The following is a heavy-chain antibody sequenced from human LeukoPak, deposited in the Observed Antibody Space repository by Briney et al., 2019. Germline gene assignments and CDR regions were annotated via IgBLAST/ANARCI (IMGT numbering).Heavy chain of an antibody. CDR3: ASARWGSSSFDY. V-gene: IGHV4-59*01. J-gene: IGHJ4*02. D-gene: IGHD7-27*01. Sequence: SETLSLTCTVSGGSISSYYWSWIRQPPGKGLEWIGYIYYSGSTNYNPSLKSRVTISVDTSKNQFSLKLSSVTAADTAVYYCASARWGSSSFDYWGQGTLVTVSS. CDR1: GGSISSYY. CDR2: IYYSGST.